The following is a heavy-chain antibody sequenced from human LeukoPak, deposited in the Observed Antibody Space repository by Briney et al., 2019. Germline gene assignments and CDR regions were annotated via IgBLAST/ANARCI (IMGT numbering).Heavy chain of an antibody. D-gene: IGHD3-22*01. CDR2: IRYDGGNK. CDR3: ASPTYYYDSSGYYPPTLHAFDI. CDR1: GFTFSSYG. J-gene: IGHJ3*02. V-gene: IGHV3-30*02. Sequence: PGGSLRLSCAASGFTFSSYGMHWVRQAPGKGLEWVAFIRYDGGNKYYADSVKGRFTISRDNSKNTLYLQMNSLRAEDTAVYYCASPTYYYDSSGYYPPTLHAFDIWGQGTMVTVSS.